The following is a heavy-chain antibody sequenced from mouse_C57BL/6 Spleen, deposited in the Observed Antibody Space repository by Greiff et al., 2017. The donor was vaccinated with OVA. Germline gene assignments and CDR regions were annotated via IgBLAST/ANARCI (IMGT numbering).Heavy chain of an antibody. D-gene: IGHD2-4*01. CDR1: GYTFTDYY. Sequence: EVQLQQSGPELVKPGASVKISCNASGYTFTDYYMNWVKQSHGKSLEWIGDINTNNGGTSYNQKFKGKATLTVDKSSSTAYMELRSLTSEDSAVYYCAREGDYDYDWFAYWGQGTLVTVSA. CDR3: AREGDYDYDWFAY. J-gene: IGHJ3*01. V-gene: IGHV1-26*01. CDR2: INTNNGGT.